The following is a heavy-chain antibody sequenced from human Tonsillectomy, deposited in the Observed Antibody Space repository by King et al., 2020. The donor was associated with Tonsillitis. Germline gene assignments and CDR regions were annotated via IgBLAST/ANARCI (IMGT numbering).Heavy chain of an antibody. CDR2: ISSSGGST. CDR3: AKDGNYYDTSGYYGY. J-gene: IGHJ4*02. CDR1: GFTFSSYA. D-gene: IGHD3-22*01. Sequence: VQLVESGGGLVQPGGSLRLSCAASGFTFSSYAMSWVRQPPGKGLEWGSAISSSGGSTYYADSVKGRFTISRDNSKNTLYLQMNSLRAEDTAVYYCAKDGNYYDTSGYYGYGGQGTLVTVSS. V-gene: IGHV3-23*04.